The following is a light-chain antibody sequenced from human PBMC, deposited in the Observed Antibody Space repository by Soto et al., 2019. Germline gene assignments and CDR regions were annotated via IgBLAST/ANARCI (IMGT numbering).Light chain of an antibody. J-gene: IGKJ5*01. CDR2: GAF. CDR1: QSVTNF. Sequence: EIGLTQSPATLSLSPGERATLSCRASQSVTNFLAWYQQKPGQAPRLLIYGAFNRATGIPARFSGSGSGTDFTPSISSLEAEDSPIYYCEEHNNWPPVAFGQGTRLEIK. CDR3: EEHNNWPPVA. V-gene: IGKV3-11*01.